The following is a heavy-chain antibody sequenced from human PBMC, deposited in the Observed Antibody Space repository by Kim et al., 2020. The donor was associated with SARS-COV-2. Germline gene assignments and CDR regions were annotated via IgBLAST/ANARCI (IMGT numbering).Heavy chain of an antibody. J-gene: IGHJ3*02. D-gene: IGHD4-17*01. V-gene: IGHV2-70*01. CDR2: IDWDDDK. CDR3: ARIGYGDYGTGGHDAFDI. Sequence: SGPTLVKPTQTLTLTCTFSGFSLSTSGMCVSWIRQPPGKALEWLALIDWDDDKYYSTSLKTRLTISKDTSKNQVVLTMTNMDPVDTATYYCARIGYGDYGTGGHDAFDIWGQGTMVTVSS. CDR1: GFSLSTSGMC.